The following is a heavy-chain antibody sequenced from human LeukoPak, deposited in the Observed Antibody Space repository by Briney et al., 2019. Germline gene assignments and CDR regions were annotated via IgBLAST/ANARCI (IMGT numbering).Heavy chain of an antibody. J-gene: IGHJ4*02. Sequence: ASVKVSCKASGYTFTSYSINWVRQAPGQGLEWMGWISTYNGNSNYAQKRQGRVTMTTDTSTSTAYMELRSLRSDDTAMYYCAKDRWRDGSSSFDNWGQGTLVTVFS. CDR3: AKDRWRDGSSSFDN. CDR2: ISTYNGNS. D-gene: IGHD6-6*01. CDR1: GYTFTSYS. V-gene: IGHV1-18*01.